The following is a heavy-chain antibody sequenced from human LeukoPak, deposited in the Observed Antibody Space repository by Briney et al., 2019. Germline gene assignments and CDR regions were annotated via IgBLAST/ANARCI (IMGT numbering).Heavy chain of an antibody. Sequence: SETLSLTCAVCGGSFSGYYWSWIRQPPGKGLEWIGEINHSGSTNYNPSLKSRVTISVDTSKNQFSLKLSSVTAADTAVYYCARGDNSGYVYWGQGTLVTVSS. CDR1: GGSFSGYY. V-gene: IGHV4-34*01. CDR2: INHSGST. D-gene: IGHD5-12*01. CDR3: ARGDNSGYVY. J-gene: IGHJ4*02.